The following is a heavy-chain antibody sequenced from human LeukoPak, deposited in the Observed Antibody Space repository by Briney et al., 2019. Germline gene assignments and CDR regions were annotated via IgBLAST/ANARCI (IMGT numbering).Heavy chain of an antibody. J-gene: IGHJ4*02. Sequence: SETLSLTCTVSGGSISSYYWSWIRQPPGKGLEWIGYIYYSGSTNYNPSLKSRVTISVDTSKNQFSLKLSSVTAADTAVYYCARGVYGDYIIDYWGQGTLVTVSS. CDR1: GGSISSYY. V-gene: IGHV4-59*01. CDR3: ARGVYGDYIIDY. CDR2: IYYSGST. D-gene: IGHD4-17*01.